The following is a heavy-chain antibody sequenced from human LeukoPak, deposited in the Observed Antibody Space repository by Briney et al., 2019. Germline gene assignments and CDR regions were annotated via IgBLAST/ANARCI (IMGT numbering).Heavy chain of an antibody. CDR3: ARRPYAFWSGYYSNNWFDP. V-gene: IGHV5-51*01. Sequence: GESLKISCKGSGYSFTSYWIGWVRQMPGKGLEWMGIIYLGDSDTRYSPSFQGQVTISADKSISTAYLQWSSLKASDTAMYYCARRPYAFWSGYYSNNWFDPWGQGTLVTVSS. CDR2: IYLGDSDT. J-gene: IGHJ5*02. D-gene: IGHD3-3*01. CDR1: GYSFTSYW.